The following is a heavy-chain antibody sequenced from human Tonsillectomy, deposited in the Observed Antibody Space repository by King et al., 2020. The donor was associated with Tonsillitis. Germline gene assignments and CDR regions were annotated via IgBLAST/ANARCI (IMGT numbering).Heavy chain of an antibody. CDR1: GGSISSGDYY. CDR2: IYYSGST. CDR3: ARAIPITMVRGVIIEGGSDIMDV. V-gene: IGHV4-30-4*01. Sequence: QVQLQESGPGLVKPSQTLSLTCTVSGGSISSGDYYWSWIRQPPGKGLEWIGYIYYSGSTYYNPSLKSRVTISVDTSKNQFSLKLSSVTAADTAVYYCARAIPITMVRGVIIEGGSDIMDVWGQGTTVTVSS. D-gene: IGHD3-10*01. J-gene: IGHJ6*02.